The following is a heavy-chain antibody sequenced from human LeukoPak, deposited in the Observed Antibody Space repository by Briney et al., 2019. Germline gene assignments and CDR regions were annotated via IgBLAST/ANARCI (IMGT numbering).Heavy chain of an antibody. CDR1: GGSISSYD. Sequence: SETLSLTCTVSGGSISSYDWSWIRQPPGKELEWIGYFHYSGTTNYNPSLKSRVTISVDTSKNQFSLKLRFVTAADTAVYYCARTYSSGAFDIWGQGTMVTVSS. V-gene: IGHV4-59*08. CDR2: FHYSGTT. D-gene: IGHD6-25*01. J-gene: IGHJ3*02. CDR3: ARTYSSGAFDI.